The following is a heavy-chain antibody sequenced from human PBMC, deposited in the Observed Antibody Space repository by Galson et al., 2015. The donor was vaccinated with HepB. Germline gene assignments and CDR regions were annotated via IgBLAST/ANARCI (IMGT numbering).Heavy chain of an antibody. CDR1: GYTFTSYG. Sequence: SVKVSCKASGYTFTSYGISWVRQAPGQGLEWMGWISAYNGNTNYAQKLQGRVTMTTDTSTCTAYMELRSLRSDDTAVYYCARDLLAYCGGDCYPGAFDIWGQGTMVTVSS. D-gene: IGHD2-21*01. CDR2: ISAYNGNT. V-gene: IGHV1-18*01. J-gene: IGHJ3*02. CDR3: ARDLLAYCGGDCYPGAFDI.